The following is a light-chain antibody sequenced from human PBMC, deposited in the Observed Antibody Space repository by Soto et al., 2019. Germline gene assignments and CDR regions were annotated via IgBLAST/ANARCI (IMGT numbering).Light chain of an antibody. V-gene: IGKV1-5*01. CDR1: QSISSW. Sequence: IQMTQSPSTLSASVGDRVTIACLASQSISSWLAWYQQKPGKAPKLLIYDASSLESGVPSRFSGSGSGTEFTLTISSLQPDDFATYYCQQYNSYLITFGQGTKVDI. J-gene: IGKJ1*01. CDR2: DAS. CDR3: QQYNSYLIT.